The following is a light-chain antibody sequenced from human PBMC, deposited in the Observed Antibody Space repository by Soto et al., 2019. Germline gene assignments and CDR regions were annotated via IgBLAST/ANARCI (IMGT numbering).Light chain of an antibody. J-gene: IGKJ5*01. CDR2: DAS. V-gene: IGKV3D-20*01. Sequence: EIVLTQSPATLSLSPGERATLSCGASQSVSSNYLAEYQQKPGLAPRLLIYDASNRATDIPARFSGSGSGTDFTLTISRLEPEDFAVYHCQQYGSSPLITFGQGTRLEIK. CDR3: QQYGSSPLIT. CDR1: QSVSSNY.